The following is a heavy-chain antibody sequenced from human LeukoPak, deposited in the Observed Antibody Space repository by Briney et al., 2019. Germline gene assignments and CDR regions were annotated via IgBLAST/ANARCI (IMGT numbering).Heavy chain of an antibody. V-gene: IGHV3-30*18. CDR3: AKAEYYYGSGYYDY. CDR2: ISYDGSNK. D-gene: IGHD3-10*01. J-gene: IGHJ4*02. CDR1: GFTFSSYG. Sequence: GGSLRLSCAASGFTFSSYGMHWVRQAPGKGLEWVAVISYDGSNKDYADSVKGRFTISRDNPKNTLYLQMNSLRAEDTAVYYCAKAEYYYGSGYYDYWGQGTLVTVSS.